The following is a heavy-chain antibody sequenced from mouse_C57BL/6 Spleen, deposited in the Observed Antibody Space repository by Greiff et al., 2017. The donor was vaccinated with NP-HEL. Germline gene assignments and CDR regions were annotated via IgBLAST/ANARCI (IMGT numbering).Heavy chain of an antibody. CDR2: INPNNGGT. Sequence: EVQLQQSGPELVKPGASVKISCKASGYTFTDYYMNWVKQSHGKSLEWIGDINPNNGGTSYNQKFKGKATLTVDKSSSTAYMELRSLTSEDSAVYYCASFYGYGFFAYWGQGTLVTVSA. D-gene: IGHD2-2*01. V-gene: IGHV1-26*01. J-gene: IGHJ3*01. CDR1: GYTFTDYY. CDR3: ASFYGYGFFAY.